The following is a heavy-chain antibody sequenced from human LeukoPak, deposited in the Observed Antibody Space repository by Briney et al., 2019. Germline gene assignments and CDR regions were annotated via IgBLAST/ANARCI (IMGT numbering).Heavy chain of an antibody. CDR3: ARVGSSTSYYYYMDV. Sequence: ASVKVSCKASGYTFTSYDINWVRQATGQGLGWMGWMNPNSGNTGYAQKFQGRVTITRNTSISTAYMELSSLRSEDTAVYYCARVGSSTSYYYYMDVWGKGTTVTVSS. J-gene: IGHJ6*03. D-gene: IGHD2-2*01. V-gene: IGHV1-8*03. CDR2: MNPNSGNT. CDR1: GYTFTSYD.